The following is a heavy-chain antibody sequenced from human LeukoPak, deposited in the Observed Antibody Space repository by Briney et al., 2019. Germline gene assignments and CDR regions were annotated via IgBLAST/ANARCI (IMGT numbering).Heavy chain of an antibody. J-gene: IGHJ4*02. CDR2: INPNSGGT. D-gene: IGHD3-22*01. V-gene: IGHV1-2*02. CDR3: ARDERYDSSGYPFDF. CDR1: GYTFTGYY. Sequence: APVKVSCKASGYTFTGYYMHWVRQAPGQGLEWMGWINPNSGGTNYAQKFQGRVTMTRDTSIITAYMELSRLSSDDTAVYCCARDERYDSSGYPFDFWGQGTLVTVSS.